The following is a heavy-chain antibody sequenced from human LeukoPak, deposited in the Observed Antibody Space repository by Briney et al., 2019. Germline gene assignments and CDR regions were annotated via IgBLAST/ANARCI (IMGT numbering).Heavy chain of an antibody. D-gene: IGHD1-26*01. V-gene: IGHV3-23*01. CDR1: GFSFSSHA. J-gene: IGHJ3*02. Sequence: PGGSLRLSCAASGFSFSSHAMNWVRQAPGKGLEWVSGISGSGGSTFYADSVKGRFTISRDNSKNSLYLQMNSLRAEDMALYYCAKDMGGELLDAFDIWGQGTMVTVSS. CDR2: ISGSGGST. CDR3: AKDMGGELLDAFDI.